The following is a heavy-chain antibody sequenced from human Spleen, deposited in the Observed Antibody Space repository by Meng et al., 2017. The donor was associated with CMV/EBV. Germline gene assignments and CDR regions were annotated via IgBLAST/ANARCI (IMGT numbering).Heavy chain of an antibody. J-gene: IGHJ4*02. CDR3: ARDNNWGPDY. CDR1: GGTFRSYA. V-gene: IGHV1-2*02. D-gene: IGHD7-27*01. Sequence: ASVKVSCKASGGTFRSYAISWVRQAPGQGLEWMGWIHPRTGDTNYAQQFQGRVTLTRDTSINTGYMEPTRLTSDDTAVYFCARDNNWGPDYWGQGTLVTVSS. CDR2: IHPRTGDT.